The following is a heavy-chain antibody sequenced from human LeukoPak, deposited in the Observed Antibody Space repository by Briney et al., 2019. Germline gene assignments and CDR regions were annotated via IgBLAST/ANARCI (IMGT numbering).Heavy chain of an antibody. J-gene: IGHJ4*02. CDR3: AKVRITIFGVVTW. CDR2: ISGSGGST. V-gene: IGHV3-23*01. CDR1: GFTFSSDA. Sequence: GGSLRLSCAPSGFTFSSDAMSWVRHAPGKGLEWVSGISGSGGSTYYADSVKGRFTISRDNSKNTLYLQMNSLRAEDTAVYYCAKVRITIFGVVTWWGQGTLVTVSS. D-gene: IGHD3-3*01.